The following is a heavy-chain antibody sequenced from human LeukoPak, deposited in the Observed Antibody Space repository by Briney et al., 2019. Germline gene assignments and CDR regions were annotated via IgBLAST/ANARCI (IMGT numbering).Heavy chain of an antibody. CDR3: ARDKVRGGLDY. D-gene: IGHD3-10*01. CDR1: GGSISSSSYY. CDR2: IYYSGST. J-gene: IGHJ4*02. Sequence: SETLSLICTVSGGSISSSSYYWGWIRQPPGKGLEWIGSIYYSGSTYYNPSLKSRVTISVDTSKNQFSLKLSSVTAADTAVYYCARDKVRGGLDYWGQGTLVTVSS. V-gene: IGHV4-39*07.